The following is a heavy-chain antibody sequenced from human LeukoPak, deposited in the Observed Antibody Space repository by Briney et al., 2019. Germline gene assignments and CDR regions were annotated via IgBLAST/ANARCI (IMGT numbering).Heavy chain of an antibody. J-gene: IGHJ4*02. CDR1: GGSITSGIYY. V-gene: IGHV4-61*02. D-gene: IGHD6-13*01. CDR3: ARDLPIAAAGPNFDY. Sequence: SETLSLTCTVSGGSITSGIYYWTWIRQPAGKGLEWIGRIYTSGSTNYNPSLKSRVTMSVDTSKNQFSLKLSSVTAADTAVYYCARDLPIAAAGPNFDYWGQGTLVTVSS. CDR2: IYTSGST.